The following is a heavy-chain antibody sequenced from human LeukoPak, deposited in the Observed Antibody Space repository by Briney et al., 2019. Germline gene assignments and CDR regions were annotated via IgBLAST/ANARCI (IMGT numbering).Heavy chain of an antibody. V-gene: IGHV3-7*01. J-gene: IGHJ3*02. CDR2: IKQDGSEK. Sequence: GGSLRLSCAASGFTFSSYWMSWVRQAPGKGLEWVANIKQDGSEKYYVDSVKGRLTISRDNAKNSLYLQMNSLRAEDTAVYYCAGHPAVAAFDIWGQGTMVTVSS. D-gene: IGHD6-19*01. CDR3: AGHPAVAAFDI. CDR1: GFTFSSYW.